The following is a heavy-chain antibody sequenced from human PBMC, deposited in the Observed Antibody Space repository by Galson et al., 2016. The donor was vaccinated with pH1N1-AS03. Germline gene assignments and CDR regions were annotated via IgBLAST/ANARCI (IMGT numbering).Heavy chain of an antibody. Sequence: LSLTCSVSGDSISSNNYFWSWIRQPAGKGLEWIGRLSSLGTANYNPSLESRVSISVDASKNQFSLKLNSMTAADTAVYYRARDELWGRHDYLFHYWGQGALVTVSS. V-gene: IGHV4-61*02. CDR1: GDSISSNNYF. D-gene: IGHD3-16*01. CDR3: ARDELWGRHDYLFHY. CDR2: LSSLGTA. J-gene: IGHJ4*02.